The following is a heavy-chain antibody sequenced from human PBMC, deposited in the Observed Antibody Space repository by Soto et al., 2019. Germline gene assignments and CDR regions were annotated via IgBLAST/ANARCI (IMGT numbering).Heavy chain of an antibody. Sequence: QVQLVQSGAEVKKPGASVKVSCKASGYTFTSYAMHWVRQAPGQRLEWMGWINAGNGNTKYSQKFQGRVTITRDTSASTAYMELSSLRSEDTAVYYCARERIVAARPLGDYYYYMYVWGKGTTVTVSS. CDR1: GYTFTSYA. CDR3: ARERIVAARPLGDYYYYMYV. CDR2: INAGNGNT. J-gene: IGHJ6*03. D-gene: IGHD6-6*01. V-gene: IGHV1-3*01.